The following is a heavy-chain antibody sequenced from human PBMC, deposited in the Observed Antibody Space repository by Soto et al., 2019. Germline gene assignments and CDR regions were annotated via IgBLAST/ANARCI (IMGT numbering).Heavy chain of an antibody. Sequence: QVQLQESGPGLVKPSQTLSLTCTVSGGSISSGGYYWNWIRQHPGKGLEWIGYIYYSGSTYYNPSLQSRGTLSVGTAKNQSSLKLNSVTAADTAVYYCARSVFPWGQGTLVTVSS. V-gene: IGHV4-31*03. CDR1: GGSISSGGYY. CDR2: IYYSGST. CDR3: ARSVFP. J-gene: IGHJ5*02.